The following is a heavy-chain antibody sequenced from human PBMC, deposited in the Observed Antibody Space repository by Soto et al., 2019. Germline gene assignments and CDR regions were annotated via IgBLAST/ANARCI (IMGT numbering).Heavy chain of an antibody. CDR3: ARGGEWELLRGYYYYYGMDV. Sequence: GGSLRLSCAASGFTFSSYDMHWVRQATGKGLEWVSAIGTAGDTYYPGSVKGRFTISRENAKNSLYLQMNSLRAEDTAVYYCARGGEWELLRGYYYYYGMDVWGQGTTVTVSS. CDR2: IGTAGDT. V-gene: IGHV3-13*01. CDR1: GFTFSSYD. J-gene: IGHJ6*02. D-gene: IGHD1-26*01.